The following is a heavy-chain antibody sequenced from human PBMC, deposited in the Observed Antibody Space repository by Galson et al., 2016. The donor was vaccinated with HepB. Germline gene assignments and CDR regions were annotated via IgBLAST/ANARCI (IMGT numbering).Heavy chain of an antibody. V-gene: IGHV3-33*01. CDR2: IWFDASNK. CDR3: ARDRDYVWGGYRYPHYYGMDV. J-gene: IGHJ6*02. D-gene: IGHD3-16*02. Sequence: SLRLSCAASGFMFSNYGMHWVRQAPGKGLEWVAVIWFDASNKYHGDSAKGRFTIPRDNSKNMLYLQMNSLRAEDTAVYYCARDRDYVWGGYRYPHYYGMDVWGQGTTVTVSS. CDR1: GFMFSNYG.